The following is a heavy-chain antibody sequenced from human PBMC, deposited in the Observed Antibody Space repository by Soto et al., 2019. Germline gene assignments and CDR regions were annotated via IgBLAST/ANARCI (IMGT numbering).Heavy chain of an antibody. CDR1: GYTFTGYY. D-gene: IGHD3-22*01. CDR2: INPNSGGT. CDR3: ARGYYYDSSGYYLWGMDV. J-gene: IGHJ6*02. V-gene: IGHV1-2*04. Sequence: ASVTVSCQASGYTFTGYYMHWVRQAPGQGLEWMGWINPNSGGTNYAQKFQGWVTMTRDTSISTAYMELSRLRSDDTAVYYCARGYYYDSSGYYLWGMDVWGQGTTVTVSS.